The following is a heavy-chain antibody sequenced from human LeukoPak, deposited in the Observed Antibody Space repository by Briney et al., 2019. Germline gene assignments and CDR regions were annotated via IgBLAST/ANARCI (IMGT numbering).Heavy chain of an antibody. CDR1: GFTYSRYW. CDR3: ARDQVAVAGIDY. Sequence: GGTLRLSCAASGFTYSRYWMIWVRQAPGKGLEWVANIKQDGCEKYYVDSVKGRVTISRDNAKNSLYLQMNSLRAEDTAVYYCARDQVAVAGIDYWGQGTLVTVSS. CDR2: IKQDGCEK. V-gene: IGHV3-7*01. D-gene: IGHD6-19*01. J-gene: IGHJ4*02.